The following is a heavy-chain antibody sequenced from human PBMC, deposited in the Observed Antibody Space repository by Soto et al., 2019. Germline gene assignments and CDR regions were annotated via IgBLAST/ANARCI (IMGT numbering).Heavy chain of an antibody. J-gene: IGHJ4*02. CDR1: GGSIGSNGSY. Sequence: SETLSLTCTVSGGSIGSNGSYWSWLRQHPGKGLEWIGYISYSGSTYYTPSLKSRTTISRDTSKNQFSLKLSSVTDADTAVYYCARAVESRYFDYWGRGTLVTVSS. CDR3: ARAVESRYFDY. D-gene: IGHD2-15*01. V-gene: IGHV4-31*03. CDR2: ISYSGST.